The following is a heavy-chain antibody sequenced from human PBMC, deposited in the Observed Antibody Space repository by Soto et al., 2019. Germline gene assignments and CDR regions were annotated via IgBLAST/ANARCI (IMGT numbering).Heavy chain of an antibody. V-gene: IGHV1-18*04. D-gene: IGHD2-2*01. Sequence: QGQLVQSGAEVKKPGATVKVSCKASGYDFISYGISWVRQAPGQGLEWMGWTSASNGNRDYAQQFQGRVTMTSDTSRTTAYMELRSLRSDDTSVYYCVREPQRNDYWGQGTLVNV. CDR1: GYDFISYG. J-gene: IGHJ4*02. CDR3: VREPQRNDY. CDR2: TSASNGNR.